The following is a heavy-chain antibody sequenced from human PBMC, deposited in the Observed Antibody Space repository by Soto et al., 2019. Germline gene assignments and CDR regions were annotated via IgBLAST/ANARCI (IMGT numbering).Heavy chain of an antibody. CDR3: AHRRSYCSGGSCYSGFDY. Sequence: QITLKESGPTLVKPTQTLTLTCTFSGFSLSTSGVGVGWIRQPPGKALEWLALIYWDDDKRYSPSLKRRLTITKDNSKNQVVLTMTNMDPVDTAAYYCAHRRSYCSGGSCYSGFDYWGQGTLVTVSS. CDR2: IYWDDDK. D-gene: IGHD2-15*01. J-gene: IGHJ4*02. CDR1: GFSLSTSGVG. V-gene: IGHV2-5*02.